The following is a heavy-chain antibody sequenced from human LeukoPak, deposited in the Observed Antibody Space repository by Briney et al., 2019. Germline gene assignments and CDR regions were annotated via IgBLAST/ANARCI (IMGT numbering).Heavy chain of an antibody. J-gene: IGHJ3*02. Sequence: ASVKVSCKASGYTFTGYYMHWVRQAPGQGLEWMGWINPNSGGTNYAPKFQGRVTMTRGTSISTAYMELSRLRSDDTAVYYCARGKSSTSPTFDIWGQGTMVTVSS. D-gene: IGHD2-2*01. CDR3: ARGKSSTSPTFDI. CDR2: INPNSGGT. CDR1: GYTFTGYY. V-gene: IGHV1-2*02.